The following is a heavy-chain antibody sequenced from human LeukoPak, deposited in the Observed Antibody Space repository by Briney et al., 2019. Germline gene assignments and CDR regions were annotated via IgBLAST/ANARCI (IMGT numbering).Heavy chain of an antibody. CDR1: GFTFGDYA. Sequence: GGSLRLSCTASGFTFGDYAMSWVRQAPGKGLEWVGFIRSKAYGGTTEYAASVKGRFTISRDDSKSIAYLQMNSLKTEDTAVYYCTRVSSTSHYYYYYMDVWGKGTTVTVSS. V-gene: IGHV3-49*04. CDR3: TRVSSTSHYYYYYMDV. D-gene: IGHD2-2*01. CDR2: IRSKAYGGTT. J-gene: IGHJ6*03.